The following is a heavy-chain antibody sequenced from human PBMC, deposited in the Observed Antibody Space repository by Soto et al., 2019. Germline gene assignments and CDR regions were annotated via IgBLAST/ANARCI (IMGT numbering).Heavy chain of an antibody. D-gene: IGHD3-16*01. V-gene: IGHV1-69*06. Sequence: QVQLMQSGAEVKKPGSSVRVSCKASGGSFSAYGFCWIRQAPGQGLEWVGGTIPMSGTTHYAQKFQDRVTITADKSTTTISLDMSRLRSEDTAIYYCALSPGGDFSGFDPWGQGTLVIVSS. J-gene: IGHJ5*02. CDR1: GGSFSAYG. CDR3: ALSPGGDFSGFDP. CDR2: TIPMSGTT.